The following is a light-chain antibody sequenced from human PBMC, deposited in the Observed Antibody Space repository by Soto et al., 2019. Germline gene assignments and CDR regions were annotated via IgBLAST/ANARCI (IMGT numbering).Light chain of an antibody. CDR3: QQYNSHSYS. CDR1: QSIRSW. V-gene: IGKV1-5*01. J-gene: IGKJ2*03. Sequence: DIQMTQSPSTLSASVGDRVTITCRASQSIRSWLAWYQQKPGKAPKLLIYDASSLERGVPSRFSSSGSGTEFNLTISSLQSDDFATYYCQQYNSHSYSFGQGTKLEIK. CDR2: DAS.